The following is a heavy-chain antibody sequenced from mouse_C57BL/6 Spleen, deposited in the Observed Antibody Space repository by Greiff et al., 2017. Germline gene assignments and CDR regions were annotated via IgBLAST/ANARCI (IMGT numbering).Heavy chain of an antibody. CDR3: ARDYGSRGWFAY. V-gene: IGHV1-55*01. J-gene: IGHJ3*01. CDR2: IYPGSGST. CDR1: GYTFTSYW. D-gene: IGHD1-1*01. Sequence: QVQLQQPGAELVKPGASVKMSCKASGYTFTSYWITWVKQRPGQGLEWIGDIYPGSGSTNYNEKFNGKATLTVDTSSSTAYMQLSSLTSEDSAVYYCARDYGSRGWFAYWGQGTLVTVSA.